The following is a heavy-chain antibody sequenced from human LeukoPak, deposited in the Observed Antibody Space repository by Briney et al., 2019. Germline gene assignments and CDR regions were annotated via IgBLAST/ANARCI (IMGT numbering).Heavy chain of an antibody. D-gene: IGHD1-14*01. CDR2: IYYSGST. J-gene: IGHJ4*02. CDR3: ARHKRVPRPGAADY. CDR1: GGSISSSSYY. Sequence: SETLSLTCTVSGGSISSSSYYWGWIRQPPGKGLEWIGSIYYSGSTYYNPSLKSRVTISVDTSKNQFSLKLSSVTAADTAVYYCARHKRVPRPGAADYWGQGTLVTVSS. V-gene: IGHV4-39*01.